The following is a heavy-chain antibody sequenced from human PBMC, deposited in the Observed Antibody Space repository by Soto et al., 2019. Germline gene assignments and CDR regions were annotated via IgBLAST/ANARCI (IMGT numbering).Heavy chain of an antibody. CDR1: GGSISSVGYY. J-gene: IGHJ5*02. Sequence: PSETLSLTCTVSGGSISSVGYYWSWIRQHPGKGLEWIGYIYYSGSTYYNPSLKSRVTISVDTSKNQFSLKLSSVTAADTAVYYCARLDSDWFDPWGQGTLVTVSS. CDR2: IYYSGST. D-gene: IGHD3-9*01. V-gene: IGHV4-31*03. CDR3: ARLDSDWFDP.